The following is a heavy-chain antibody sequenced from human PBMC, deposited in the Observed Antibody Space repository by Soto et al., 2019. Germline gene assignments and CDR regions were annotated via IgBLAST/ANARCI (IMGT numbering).Heavy chain of an antibody. CDR2: ISWDGGIT. V-gene: IGHV3-43*01. Sequence: RRLSCAASGFTFDDYTMQWVRQAPGKGLEWVSLISWDGGITYYADSVKGRFTISRDNSKNSLYLQMNSLTTEDTALYYCAKAGAYNYGSYFDYWGQGTLVTAPQ. CDR1: GFTFDDYT. D-gene: IGHD5-18*01. CDR3: AKAGAYNYGSYFDY. J-gene: IGHJ4*02.